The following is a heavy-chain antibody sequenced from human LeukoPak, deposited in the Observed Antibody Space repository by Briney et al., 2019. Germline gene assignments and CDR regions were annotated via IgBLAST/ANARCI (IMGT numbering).Heavy chain of an antibody. J-gene: IGHJ4*02. V-gene: IGHV4-39*02. CDR2: IYYTGIT. Sequence: PSETLSLTCIVSGGSVSSTVSHWGWVRQPPGKGLEWIGSIYYTGITYYNPSLKSRVTISVDTSKNHFSLWLSSVTAADTAVYYCSRLESGNPGVDWGQGTLVTVSS. CDR3: SRLESGNPGVD. CDR1: GGSVSSTVSH. D-gene: IGHD4-23*01.